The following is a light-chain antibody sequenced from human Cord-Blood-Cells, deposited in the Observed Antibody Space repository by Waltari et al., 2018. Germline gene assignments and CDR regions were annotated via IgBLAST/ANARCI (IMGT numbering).Light chain of an antibody. CDR2: EVS. Sequence: QSALTQPASVSGSPGQSITISCTGTSSDVGSYNLVSWYQQPPGKAPKLMIYEVSKRPSGVSNRFSGSKSGNTASLTSSGLQAEDEADYYCCSYAGSSTLVFGGGTKLTVL. CDR1: SSDVGSYNL. CDR3: CSYAGSSTLV. J-gene: IGLJ2*01. V-gene: IGLV2-23*02.